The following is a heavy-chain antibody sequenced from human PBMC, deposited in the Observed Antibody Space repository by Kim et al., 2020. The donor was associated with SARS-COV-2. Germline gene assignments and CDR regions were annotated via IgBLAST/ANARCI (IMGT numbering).Heavy chain of an antibody. D-gene: IGHD2-21*02. CDR2: ISSSSSYI. Sequence: GGSLRLSCAASGFTFSSYSMNWVRQAPGKGLEWVSSISSSSSYIYYADSVKGRFTISRDNAKNSLYLQMNSLRAEDTAVYYCARAGWRNYCGGDCYMAYFDYWGQGTLVTVSS. J-gene: IGHJ4*02. V-gene: IGHV3-21*01. CDR3: ARAGWRNYCGGDCYMAYFDY. CDR1: GFTFSSYS.